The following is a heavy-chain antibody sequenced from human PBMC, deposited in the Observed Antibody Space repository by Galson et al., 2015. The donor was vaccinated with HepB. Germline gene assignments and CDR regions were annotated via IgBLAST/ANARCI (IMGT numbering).Heavy chain of an antibody. D-gene: IGHD3-22*01. CDR1: GSTFTSYD. J-gene: IGHJ4*02. Sequence: SVTVSCKASGSTFTSYDINWVRQATGQGLEWMGWMNPNSGNTGYAQKFQGRVTMTRNTSISTAYMELSSLRSEDTAVYYCALWYYYDSSGYFPARGREGSPPSDYWGQGTLVTVSS. CDR3: ALWYYYDSSGYFPARGREGSPPSDY. CDR2: MNPNSGNT. V-gene: IGHV1-8*01.